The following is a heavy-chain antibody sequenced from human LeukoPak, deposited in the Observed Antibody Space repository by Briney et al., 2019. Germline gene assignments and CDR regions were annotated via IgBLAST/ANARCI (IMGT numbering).Heavy chain of an antibody. CDR1: GFTISDYW. D-gene: IGHD3-16*01. J-gene: IGHJ5*02. CDR3: VRDGGTDWYDP. CDR2: IKQDGSEK. Sequence: GCALTLSCPASGFTISDYWMTWVRQAPGKGLEWVANIKQDGSEKTHVDSVKGRFTISRDNDKKSIFLQMNGLRVEDMAMYYCVRDGGTDWYDPWGEGTLVSVSS. V-gene: IGHV3-7*01.